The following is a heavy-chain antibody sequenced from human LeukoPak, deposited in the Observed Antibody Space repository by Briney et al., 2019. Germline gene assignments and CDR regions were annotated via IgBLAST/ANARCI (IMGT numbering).Heavy chain of an antibody. CDR1: GFTFSNYE. D-gene: IGHD6-13*01. J-gene: IGHJ5*02. Sequence: PGGSLRLSCAASGFTFSNYEMNWVRQAPGKGLEWVSYISSIDSTTYYADSVKGRFTISRDNAKNSLYLQMNSLRVEDTAVYHCARGLASSNWPHWFDPWGQGTLVSVS. CDR3: ARGLASSNWPHWFDP. V-gene: IGHV3-48*03. CDR2: ISSIDSTT.